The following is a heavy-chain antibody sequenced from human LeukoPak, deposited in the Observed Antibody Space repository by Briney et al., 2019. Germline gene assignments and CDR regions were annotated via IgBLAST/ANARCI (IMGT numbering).Heavy chain of an antibody. D-gene: IGHD5-24*01. J-gene: IGHJ4*02. Sequence: ASVKVSCKASGGTFTSYDINWVRQATGQGLEWMGWMNPNSGNTGYAQKFQGRVTMTRNTSISTAYMELSSLRSEDTAVYYCARGRGWLPQNDYWGQGTLVTVSS. CDR1: GGTFTSYD. CDR2: MNPNSGNT. CDR3: ARGRGWLPQNDY. V-gene: IGHV1-8*01.